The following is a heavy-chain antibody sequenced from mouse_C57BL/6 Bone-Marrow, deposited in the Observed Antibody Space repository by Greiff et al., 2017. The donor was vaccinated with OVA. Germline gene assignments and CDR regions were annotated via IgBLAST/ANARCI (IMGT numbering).Heavy chain of an antibody. V-gene: IGHV1-64*01. D-gene: IGHD1-1*01. J-gene: IGHJ4*01. CDR3: ARPITMVVAPYAMDY. CDR1: GYTFTSYW. CDR2: IHPNSGST. Sequence: VQLQQPGAELVKPGASVKLSCKASGYTFTSYWMHWVKQRPGQGLEWIGMIHPNSGSTNYNEKFKSKATLTVDKSSSTAYMQLSSLTSEDSAVYYCARPITMVVAPYAMDYWGQGTSVTVSS.